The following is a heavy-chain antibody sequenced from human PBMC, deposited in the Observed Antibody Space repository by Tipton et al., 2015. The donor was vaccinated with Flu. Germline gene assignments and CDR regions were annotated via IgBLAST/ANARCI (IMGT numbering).Heavy chain of an antibody. CDR1: GDSISSGTYY. CDR3: ARGQGNSGWRYFDY. CDR2: VYTSGST. D-gene: IGHD6-19*01. Sequence: TLSLTCTVSGDSISSGTYYWSWIRQLAGKGLEWIGRVYTSGSTNYNPSLRSRVTISVDTSKNQFSLKLSSVTAADSAVYYCARGQGNSGWRYFDYWGQGTLVTVSS. J-gene: IGHJ4*02. V-gene: IGHV4-61*02.